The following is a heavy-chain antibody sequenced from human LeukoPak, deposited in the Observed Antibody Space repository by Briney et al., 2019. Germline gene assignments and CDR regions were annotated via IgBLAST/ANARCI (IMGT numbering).Heavy chain of an antibody. CDR2: IYPRDSNT. D-gene: IGHD6-13*01. CDR3: ARHPIAAGGAYNWFDP. CDR1: GYSFTSHW. V-gene: IGHV5-51*01. Sequence: GESLKISCKGSGYGSGYSFTSHWIAWVRQMPGKGLEWMGIIYPRDSNTIYSPSFQGQVTISVDTSINTAYLQWISLRASDTAMYYCARHPIAAGGAYNWFDPWGQGTLVTVSS. J-gene: IGHJ5*02.